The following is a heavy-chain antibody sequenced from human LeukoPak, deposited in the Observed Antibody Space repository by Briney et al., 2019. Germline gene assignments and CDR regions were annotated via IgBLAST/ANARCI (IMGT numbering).Heavy chain of an antibody. V-gene: IGHV3-23*01. D-gene: IGHD4-11*01. CDR1: GFTFSSYA. CDR2: ISGSGGST. J-gene: IGHJ4*02. Sequence: PGGSLRLSCAASGFTFSSYAMSWVRQAPGKGLEWVSAISGSGGSTYYADSVKGRFTISRDNSKNTLYLQMNSLRAEDTAVYYCAKDRTNGDYSTYFDYWPGNPGHRLL. CDR3: AKDRTNGDYSTYFDY.